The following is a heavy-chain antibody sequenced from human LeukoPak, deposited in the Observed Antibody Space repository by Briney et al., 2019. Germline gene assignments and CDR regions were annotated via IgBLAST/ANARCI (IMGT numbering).Heavy chain of an antibody. Sequence: GASVKVSCKASGYTFTGYYMHWVRQAPGQGLEWMGWINPNSGGTNYAQKFQGRVTMTRDTSISTAYMELSRLRSDDTAVYYCARANSGYDILYSSGGDFDYWGQGTLVTVSS. CDR2: INPNSGGT. D-gene: IGHD5-12*01. CDR3: ARANSGYDILYSSGGDFDY. V-gene: IGHV1-2*02. CDR1: GYTFTGYY. J-gene: IGHJ4*02.